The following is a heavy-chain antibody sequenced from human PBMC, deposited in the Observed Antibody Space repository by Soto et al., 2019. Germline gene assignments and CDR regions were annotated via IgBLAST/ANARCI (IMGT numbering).Heavy chain of an antibody. J-gene: IGHJ6*02. V-gene: IGHV5-51*01. CDR1: GYSFTIYW. CDR3: ARRGPRVYYDNSDYYYYGMDV. Sequence: PGESLKISCKGSGYSFTIYWIGWVRQMPGKGLEWMGIIYPGDSDTRYSPSFQGQVTISADKSISTAYLQWSSLKASDTAMYYCARRGPRVYYDNSDYYYYGMDVWGQGTTVTV. D-gene: IGHD3-22*01. CDR2: IYPGDSDT.